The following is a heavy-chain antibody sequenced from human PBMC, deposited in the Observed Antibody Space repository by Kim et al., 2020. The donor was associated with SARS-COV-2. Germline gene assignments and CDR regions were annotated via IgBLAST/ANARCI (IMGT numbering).Heavy chain of an antibody. CDR2: FDPEDGET. CDR3: ATAPPYCSSTSCHPNWFDP. J-gene: IGHJ5*02. V-gene: IGHV1-24*01. Sequence: ASVKVSCKVSGYTLIELSMHWVRQAPGKGLEWMGGFDPEDGETIYAQKFQGRVTMTEDTSTDTAYMELSSLRSEDTAVYYCATAPPYCSSTSCHPNWFDPWGQGTLVTVSS. D-gene: IGHD2-2*01. CDR1: GYTLIELS.